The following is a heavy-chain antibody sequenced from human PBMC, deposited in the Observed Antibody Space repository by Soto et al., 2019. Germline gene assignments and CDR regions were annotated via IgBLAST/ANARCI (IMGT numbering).Heavy chain of an antibody. J-gene: IGHJ6*02. D-gene: IGHD3-10*01. CDR2: IYYSGST. CDR3: AGDGSGREALGGMDV. V-gene: IGHV4-59*01. CDR1: GGSISSYY. Sequence: SETLSLTCTVSGGSISSYYWSWIRQPPGKGLEWIGYIYYSGSTNYNPSLKSRATISVDTSNNQYSLQLSSVTGADTAVYYCAGDGSGREALGGMDVWGQGTTVTGSS.